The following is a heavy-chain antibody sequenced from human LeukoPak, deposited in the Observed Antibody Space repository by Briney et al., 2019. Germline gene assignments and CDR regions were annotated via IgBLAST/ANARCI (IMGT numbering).Heavy chain of an antibody. D-gene: IGHD6-19*01. CDR2: ISSSGGST. Sequence: GGSLRLSCAASGFTFSSYAMSWVRQAPGKGLEWVSAISSSGGSTYYADSVKGRFTISRDNSKNTLYLQMNSLRAEDTAVYYCARCRGSGRSGWHFDLWGRGTLVSVSS. CDR3: ARCRGSGRSGWHFDL. J-gene: IGHJ2*01. V-gene: IGHV3-23*01. CDR1: GFTFSSYA.